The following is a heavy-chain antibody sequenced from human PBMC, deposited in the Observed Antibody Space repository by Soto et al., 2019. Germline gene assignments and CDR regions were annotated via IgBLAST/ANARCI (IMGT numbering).Heavy chain of an antibody. J-gene: IGHJ4*02. D-gene: IGHD6-19*01. CDR1: GFTFSSYV. V-gene: IGHV3-23*01. CDR3: AKGAGSSGWYYFDY. CDR2: ISGSGDST. Sequence: EVQLLESGGGLVQPGGSLRLSCAASGFTFSSYVMSWVRQAPGKGLEWVSSISGSGDSTYYADFVKGRFTISRDTSKNTLYLQMNSLRAEDTAIYYCAKGAGSSGWYYFDYWGQGALVTVSS.